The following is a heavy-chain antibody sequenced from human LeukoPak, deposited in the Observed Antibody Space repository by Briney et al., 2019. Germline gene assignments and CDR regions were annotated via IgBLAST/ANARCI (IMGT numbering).Heavy chain of an antibody. CDR3: ARRAVAGNAFDI. CDR1: GLTFRSYW. Sequence: GGSVRLSCAASGLTFRSYWTHWVRQSPGKAPVWFSRINTDGSSTSYADSVKGRFTISRDNAKNTLYLQMNSLRAEDTAVYYCARRAVAGNAFDIWGQGTMVTVSS. V-gene: IGHV3-74*01. CDR2: INTDGSST. J-gene: IGHJ3*02. D-gene: IGHD6-19*01.